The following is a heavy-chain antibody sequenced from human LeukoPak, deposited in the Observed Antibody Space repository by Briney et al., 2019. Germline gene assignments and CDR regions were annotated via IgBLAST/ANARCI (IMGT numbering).Heavy chain of an antibody. CDR3: ARVSYLVWGSYRPFGY. CDR1: GGSFSGYY. V-gene: IGHV4-34*01. D-gene: IGHD3-16*02. J-gene: IGHJ4*02. CDR2: INHSGST. Sequence: PSETLSLTCAVYGGSFSGYYWSWIRQPPGKGLEWIGEINHSGSTNYNPSLKSRVTISVDTSKNQFSLKLSSVTAADTAVYYCARVSYLVWGSYRPFGYWGQGTLVTVSS.